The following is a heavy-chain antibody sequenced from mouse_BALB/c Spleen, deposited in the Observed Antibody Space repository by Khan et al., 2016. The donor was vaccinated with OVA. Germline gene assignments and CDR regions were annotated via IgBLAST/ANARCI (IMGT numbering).Heavy chain of an antibody. Sequence: EVELVASGGGLVKPGGSLKLSCAASGFTFSDYYMYWVRQTPDKRLEWVATISDGGSYTYYLDSVKGRFTISRDDAKNNLYLQMNSLKSEDTAMYYWARGFYGNPFAYWGQGTLVTVSA. V-gene: IGHV5-4*02. CDR1: GFTFSDYY. CDR2: ISDGGSYT. J-gene: IGHJ3*01. CDR3: ARGFYGNPFAY. D-gene: IGHD2-1*01.